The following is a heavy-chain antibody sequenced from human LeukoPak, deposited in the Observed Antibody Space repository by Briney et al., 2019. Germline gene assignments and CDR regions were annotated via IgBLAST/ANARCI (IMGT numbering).Heavy chain of an antibody. D-gene: IGHD3-22*01. V-gene: IGHV3-15*01. CDR2: IKSKADAGTT. J-gene: IGHJ4*02. Sequence: KPGGSLRLSCAASGFTFTNAWMTWVRQAPGKGLEWVGRIKSKADAGTTDYAAPVKGRFTISRDDSKNTLYLQMNSLKTEATAVYYCATDGGSTGYYGRSDYWGQGTLVTVSS. CDR1: GFTFTNAW. CDR3: ATDGGSTGYYGRSDY.